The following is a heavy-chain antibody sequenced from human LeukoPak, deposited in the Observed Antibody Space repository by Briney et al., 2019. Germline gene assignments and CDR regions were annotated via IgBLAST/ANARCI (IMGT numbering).Heavy chain of an antibody. Sequence: GGSLRLSCAASGFTFSSYSMNSVRQAPGKGLEWVSSISSSSSYIYYADSVKGRFTISRDNAKNSLYLQMNSLRAEDTAVYYCARGSSSWLWYFQHWGQGTLVTVSS. CDR1: GFTFSSYS. CDR3: ARGSSSWLWYFQH. D-gene: IGHD6-13*01. V-gene: IGHV3-21*01. J-gene: IGHJ1*01. CDR2: ISSSSSYI.